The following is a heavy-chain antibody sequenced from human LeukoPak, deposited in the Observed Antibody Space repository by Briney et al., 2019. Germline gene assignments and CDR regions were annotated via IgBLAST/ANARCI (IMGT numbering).Heavy chain of an antibody. J-gene: IGHJ6*02. CDR1: GYSFTNYD. CDR2: MNPNSGNT. D-gene: IGHD3-3*01. Sequence: ASVKVSCKASGYSFTNYDINWVRQATGQGLEWMGWMNPNSGNTGYAQKFQGRVTMTRNTSISTAYMELSSLRSEDTAVYYCARATDPDYDFWSGSLRRYYYGMDVWGQGTTVTVSS. CDR3: ARATDPDYDFWSGSLRRYYYGMDV. V-gene: IGHV1-8*01.